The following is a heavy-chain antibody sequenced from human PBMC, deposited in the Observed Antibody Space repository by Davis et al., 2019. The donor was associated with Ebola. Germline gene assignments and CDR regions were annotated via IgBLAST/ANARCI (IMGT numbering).Heavy chain of an antibody. CDR3: VHYYYGLDV. CDR1: GYTFTSYA. Sequence: ASVKVSCRASGYTFTSYAMNWVRQAPGQGLEWMGWINTNTGNPTYAQGFTGRFVFSLDTSVSTAYLQISSLQAEDTAMYYCVHYYYGLDVWGTGTTVTVSS. CDR2: INTNTGNP. J-gene: IGHJ6*04. V-gene: IGHV7-4-1*02.